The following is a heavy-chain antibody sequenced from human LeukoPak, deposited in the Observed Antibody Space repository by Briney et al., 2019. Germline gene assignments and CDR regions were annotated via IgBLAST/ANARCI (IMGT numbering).Heavy chain of an antibody. J-gene: IGHJ3*02. CDR3: AREIHFDSSGQRTLNAFDI. D-gene: IGHD3-22*01. Sequence: PSETLSLTCAVYGWSFSGYYWSWIRQPPGKGLEWIGEINHSGSTNYNPSLKSRVTISVDTSKNQFSLKVNSVTAADTTVYYCAREIHFDSSGQRTLNAFDIWGQGTMVTVSS. V-gene: IGHV4-34*01. CDR1: GWSFSGYY. CDR2: INHSGST.